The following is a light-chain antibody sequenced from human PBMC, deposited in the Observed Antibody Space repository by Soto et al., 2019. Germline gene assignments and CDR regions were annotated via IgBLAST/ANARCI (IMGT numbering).Light chain of an antibody. CDR1: QTISNY. Sequence: DIQMTQSPSSLSASVGDRVTITCRASQTISNYVNWYQHKPGVAPKLLMYVAASLRNGVPSRFSGSASGTDFTLTISSLQPEDFATYFCQQSYSTPYTFGQGTKLE. V-gene: IGKV1-39*01. J-gene: IGKJ2*01. CDR2: VAA. CDR3: QQSYSTPYT.